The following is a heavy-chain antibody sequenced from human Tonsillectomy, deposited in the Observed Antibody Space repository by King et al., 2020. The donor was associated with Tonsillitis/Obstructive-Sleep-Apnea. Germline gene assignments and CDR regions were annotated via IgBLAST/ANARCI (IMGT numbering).Heavy chain of an antibody. Sequence: VQLVESGGGVVQPGRSLRLSCAASGFTFSGYGLHWVRQGPGKGLEWGAMISDDGRHKFYADSVKGRFTISRDNSKNTLNLHMNSLRAEDTAVYYCAKTMVQGVIILPDSWGQGTLVTVSS. CDR3: AKTMVQGVIILPDS. CDR2: ISDDGRHK. D-gene: IGHD3-10*01. V-gene: IGHV3-30*01. CDR1: GFTFSGYG. J-gene: IGHJ4*02.